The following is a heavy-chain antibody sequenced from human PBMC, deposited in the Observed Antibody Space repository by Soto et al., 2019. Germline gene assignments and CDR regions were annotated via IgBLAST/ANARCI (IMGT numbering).Heavy chain of an antibody. CDR3: THRRWWSHVY. CDR2: IYWNDEK. CDR1: GFSLSTSGGG. V-gene: IGHV2-5*01. Sequence: QITLKESGPTLLKPTQTLTLTCTFSGFSLSTSGGGVGWIRQPPGEALEGLALIYWNDEKGYSPSLKSRPTITKDTYKNQVLLTMTNPDAVDTARYYCTHRRWWSHVYWGKGSLVTVSS. J-gene: IGHJ4*02. D-gene: IGHD2-15*01.